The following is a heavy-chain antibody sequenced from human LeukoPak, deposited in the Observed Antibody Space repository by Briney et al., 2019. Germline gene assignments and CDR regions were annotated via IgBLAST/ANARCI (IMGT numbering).Heavy chain of an antibody. Sequence: SQTLSLTCTVSDDSISSGGYYWSWIRQHPGKGLEWIGYIYYSGSTYYNPSLKSRVTISVDTSKNQFSLKLSSVTAADTAVYYCAGSPPYSSDDYWGQGTLVTVSS. J-gene: IGHJ4*02. V-gene: IGHV4-31*03. CDR1: DDSISSGGYY. CDR2: IYYSGST. D-gene: IGHD6-25*01. CDR3: AGSPPYSSDDY.